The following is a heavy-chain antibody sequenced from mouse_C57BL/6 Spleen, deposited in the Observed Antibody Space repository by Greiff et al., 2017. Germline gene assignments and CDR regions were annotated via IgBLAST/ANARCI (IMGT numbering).Heavy chain of an antibody. CDR3: AKVLPYAMDY. CDR2: LSSGSSTI. D-gene: IGHD1-1*01. J-gene: IGHJ4*01. Sequence: EVHLVEPGGGLVKPGGSLKLSCAASGFTFSDYGMHWVRQAPEKGLEWVAYLSSGSSTIYYADTVKGRFTISRDNAKNTLFLQMTSLRSEDTAMYYCAKVLPYAMDYWGQGTSVTVSS. V-gene: IGHV5-17*01. CDR1: GFTFSDYG.